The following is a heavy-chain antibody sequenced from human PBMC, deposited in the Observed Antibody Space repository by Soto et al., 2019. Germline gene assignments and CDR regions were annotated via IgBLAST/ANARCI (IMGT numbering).Heavy chain of an antibody. J-gene: IGHJ4*02. D-gene: IGHD3-3*01. CDR1: GFTFSSYS. V-gene: IGHV3-21*01. Sequence: GSLRLSCAASGFTFSSYSMNWVRQAPGKGLEWVSSISRTSNYIYYTDSVKGRFTISRDNAKNSIYLQMNSLRAEDTATYYCASGVFGLVSPVIGGYWGQGTLVTVSS. CDR3: ASGVFGLVSPVIGGY. CDR2: ISRTSNYI.